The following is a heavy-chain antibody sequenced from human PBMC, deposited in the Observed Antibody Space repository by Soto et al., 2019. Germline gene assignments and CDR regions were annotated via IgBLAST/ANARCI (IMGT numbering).Heavy chain of an antibody. CDR2: ISSSSSTI. J-gene: IGHJ6*03. D-gene: IGHD2-15*01. CDR3: VSQIGSCCCSSCYRYYFYYMDV. CDR1: GFTFSSYS. Sequence: EVQLVESGGGLVQPGGSLRLSCAASGFTFSSYSMNWVRQAPGKGLEWVSYISSSSSTIYYADSVKGRFTISRDNVNNSLNHQMTGLSDEDTAMYYCVSQIGSCCCSSCYRYYFYYMDVWGKGTTVTLSS. V-gene: IGHV3-48*02.